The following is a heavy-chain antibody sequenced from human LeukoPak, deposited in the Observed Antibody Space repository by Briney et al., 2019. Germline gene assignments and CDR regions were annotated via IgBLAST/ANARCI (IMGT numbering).Heavy chain of an antibody. Sequence: ASVKVSCKTSGYTFTTFGINWVRQAPGQGLEWMGWISPYNGNTNYAQKLQGRVTMTTDTSTNTAYMELRSLRSDDTAVYYWARDKGRAYSYGYVDYWGQGTLVTVS. V-gene: IGHV1-18*01. J-gene: IGHJ4*02. CDR3: ARDKGRAYSYGYVDY. CDR1: GYTFTTFG. D-gene: IGHD5-18*01. CDR2: ISPYNGNT.